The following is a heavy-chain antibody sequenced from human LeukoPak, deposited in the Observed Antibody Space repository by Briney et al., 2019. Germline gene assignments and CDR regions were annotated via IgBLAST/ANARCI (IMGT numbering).Heavy chain of an antibody. Sequence: GGSLRLSCAASGFTFSSYAMSWVRQAPGKGLEWVSSISSSSSYSYYADSAKGRFTISRDNNKNSLYLQMNSLRAEDTAVYYCVRDFPGSSSVDYWGQGTLVTVSS. D-gene: IGHD6-6*01. CDR3: VRDFPGSSSVDY. CDR2: ISSSSSYS. J-gene: IGHJ4*02. V-gene: IGHV3-21*01. CDR1: GFTFSSYA.